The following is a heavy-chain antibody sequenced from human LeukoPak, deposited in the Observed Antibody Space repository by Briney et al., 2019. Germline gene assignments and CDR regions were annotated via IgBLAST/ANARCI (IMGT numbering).Heavy chain of an antibody. D-gene: IGHD4-17*01. V-gene: IGHV3-23*01. CDR2: ISGSGGST. CDR3: AKESYGDYDADYFDY. J-gene: IGHJ4*02. Sequence: GGSLRLSCAASGFTFSSYAMSWVRQAPGKGLGWVSAISGSGGSTYYADSVKGRFTISRDNSKNTLYLQMNSLRAEDTAVYYCAKESYGDYDADYFDYWGQGTLVTVSS. CDR1: GFTFSSYA.